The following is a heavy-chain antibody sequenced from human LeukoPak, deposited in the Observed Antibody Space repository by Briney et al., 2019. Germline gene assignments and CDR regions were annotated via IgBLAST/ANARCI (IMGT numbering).Heavy chain of an antibody. CDR3: AKDLGNRYSGSYYAIDY. Sequence: GGSLRLSCAASGFTFSSYAMHWVRQAPGKGLEWVAFIRYDGSNKYYADSVKGRFTISRDNSKNTLYLQMNSLRAEDTAVYYCAKDLGNRYSGSYYAIDYWGQGTLVTVSS. J-gene: IGHJ4*02. CDR2: IRYDGSNK. D-gene: IGHD1-26*01. V-gene: IGHV3-30*02. CDR1: GFTFSSYA.